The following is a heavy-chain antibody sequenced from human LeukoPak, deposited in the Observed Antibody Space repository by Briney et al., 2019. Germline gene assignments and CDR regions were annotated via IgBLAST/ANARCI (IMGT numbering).Heavy chain of an antibody. CDR1: GGTFSIYA. CDR3: ARYDSSGYYFDY. V-gene: IGHV1-69*13. CDR2: IIPIFGTA. J-gene: IGHJ4*02. Sequence: SVTVSFKASGGTFSIYAISWVRQAPGQGLEWMGGIIPIFGTANYAQKFQGRVTITADESTSTAYMELSSLRSEDTAVYYCARYDSSGYYFDYWGQGTLVTVSS. D-gene: IGHD3-22*01.